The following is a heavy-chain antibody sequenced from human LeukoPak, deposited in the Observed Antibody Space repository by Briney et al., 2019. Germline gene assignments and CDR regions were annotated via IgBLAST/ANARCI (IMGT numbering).Heavy chain of an antibody. Sequence: GSVTVSCKASGYTFTGYYMHWVRQAPGQGLELMGRINPNSGGTNYAQKFQGRVTMTRDTSISTAYMELSRLRSDDTAVYYCAREPDSITIFGVVTETISRYWGQGTLVTVSS. J-gene: IGHJ4*02. V-gene: IGHV1-2*06. CDR3: AREPDSITIFGVVTETISRY. CDR2: INPNSGGT. CDR1: GYTFTGYY. D-gene: IGHD3-3*01.